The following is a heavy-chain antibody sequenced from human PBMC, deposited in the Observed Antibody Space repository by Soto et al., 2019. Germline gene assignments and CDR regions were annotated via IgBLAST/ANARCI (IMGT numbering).Heavy chain of an antibody. CDR1: RLTFSSYA. Sequence: GGSMKLSSAASRLTFSSYAMSLVRQAPGKGQEWVKAKSGNGGSTYYADSVKGRFTISRDNPKNTLFLQMNSLRAEDTAVYYCALEPLRITIFGVVIIGAFDIWVQGTMVTVSS. CDR2: KSGNGGST. V-gene: IGHV3-23*01. CDR3: ALEPLRITIFGVVIIGAFDI. J-gene: IGHJ3*02. D-gene: IGHD3-3*01.